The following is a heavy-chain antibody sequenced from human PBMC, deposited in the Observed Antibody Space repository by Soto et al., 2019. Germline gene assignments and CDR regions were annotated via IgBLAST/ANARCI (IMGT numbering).Heavy chain of an antibody. J-gene: IGHJ6*02. D-gene: IGHD6-6*01. CDR3: ARENAARGLYGMDV. Sequence: TSETLSLTCNVSGSSFSDPHYYWSWVRQSPGKGLEWIGYVYYIGSTYYNPSLKSRVTMSLDTSNNLFSLKLSSVTAADTAVYYCARENAARGLYGMDVWGQGTTVTVSS. CDR2: VYYIGST. V-gene: IGHV4-30-4*01. CDR1: GSSFSDPHYY.